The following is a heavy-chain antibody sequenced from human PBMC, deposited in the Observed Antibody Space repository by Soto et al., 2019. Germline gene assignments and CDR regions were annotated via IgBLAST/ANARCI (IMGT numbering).Heavy chain of an antibody. D-gene: IGHD6-19*01. Sequence: QVQLVQSGAEVKKPGASVKVSCKASGYTFTSYDINWVRQATGQGLEWMGWMNPNSGNTGYAQKFECRVTMTWNTSISTAYMELSSLRSEDTAFYYGARLGSCAAVAGQPYYFDYWGQGTLVTVSS. CDR1: GYTFTSYD. CDR3: ARLGSCAAVAGQPYYFDY. V-gene: IGHV1-8*01. J-gene: IGHJ4*02. CDR2: MNPNSGNT.